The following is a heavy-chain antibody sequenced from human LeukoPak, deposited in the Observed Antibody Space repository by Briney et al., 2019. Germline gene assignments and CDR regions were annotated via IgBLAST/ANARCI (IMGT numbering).Heavy chain of an antibody. CDR1: GYGFTSYW. CDR2: IYPGDSDT. J-gene: IGHJ4*02. Sequence: GESLKISCKGSGYGFTSYWIGWVRQMPGKGLEWMGIIYPGDSDTRYSPSFQGQVTISADKSISTAYLQWSSLKASDTAMYYCARPERRGYSYGPLDYWGQGTLVTVSS. D-gene: IGHD5-18*01. CDR3: ARPERRGYSYGPLDY. V-gene: IGHV5-51*01.